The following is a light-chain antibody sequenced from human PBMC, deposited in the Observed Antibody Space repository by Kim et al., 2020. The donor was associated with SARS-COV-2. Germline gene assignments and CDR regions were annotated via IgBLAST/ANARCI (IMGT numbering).Light chain of an antibody. CDR3: QQNYNMPNS. J-gene: IGKJ2*01. V-gene: IGKV1-39*01. CDR2: AAS. Sequence: DIQMTQSPSSLSTSVGDRVTITCRASQNIYNFLNWYQQIPGKPPKLLIYAASSLQSGVPSRFSASGSGTDFTLTISSLQPEDFATYCCQQNYNMPNSFGQGTKLEI. CDR1: QNIYNF.